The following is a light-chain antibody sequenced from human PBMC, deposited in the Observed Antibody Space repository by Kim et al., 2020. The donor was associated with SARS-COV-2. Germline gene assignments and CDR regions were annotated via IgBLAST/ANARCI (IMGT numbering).Light chain of an antibody. J-gene: IGKJ2*01. V-gene: IGKV3D-20*01. CDR2: DTS. Sequence: EIVLTQSPATLSLSPGERATLSCGASQTITYLAWYQQKPGLAPRLLIYDTSRRATGIQDRFSGSGSGTDFTLTISRLEPEDFAVYYCQQYASSPPHTFGQGTKLEIK. CDR1: QTITY. CDR3: QQYASSPPHT.